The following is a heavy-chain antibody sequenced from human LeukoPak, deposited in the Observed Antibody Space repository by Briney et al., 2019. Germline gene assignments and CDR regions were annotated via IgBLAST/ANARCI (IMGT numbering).Heavy chain of an antibody. V-gene: IGHV3-20*04. CDR1: GFTFDDYG. Sequence: GGSLRLSCAASGFTFDDYGMSWVRQAPGKGLEWVSGINWNGGSTGYADSVKGRFTISRDNSKNTLYLQMTGLRVEDTAVYYCARDSRGPDYWGQGALVTVSS. J-gene: IGHJ4*02. D-gene: IGHD3-22*01. CDR2: INWNGGST. CDR3: ARDSRGPDY.